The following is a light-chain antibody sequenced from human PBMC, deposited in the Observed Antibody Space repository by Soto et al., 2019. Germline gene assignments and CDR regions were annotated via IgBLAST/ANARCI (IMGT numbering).Light chain of an antibody. J-gene: IGLJ2*01. V-gene: IGLV1-44*01. CDR3: AAWDDSLNGVV. CDR1: SSNIGSNT. Sequence: QSVLTQPPSASGTPGQRVIISCSGSSSNIGSNTVIWYQQLPGTAPKLLIYSTNQRPSGVPDRFSGSKSGTSASLAISGLQSEDEADYYCAAWDDSLNGVVFGGGTKLTVL. CDR2: STN.